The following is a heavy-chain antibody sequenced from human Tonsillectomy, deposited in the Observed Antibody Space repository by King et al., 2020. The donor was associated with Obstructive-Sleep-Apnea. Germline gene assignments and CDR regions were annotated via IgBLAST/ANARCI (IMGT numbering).Heavy chain of an antibody. CDR3: ARVHYYDTSGYYYYFDY. CDR1: GDSINSGEDY. V-gene: IGHV4-30-4*01. Sequence: VQLQESGSGLVKPSQTLSLTCTVSGDSINSGEDYWGWIRQPPGKCLEWIGYIYYSGSTYYSPSLKSRVTISVDTSKNQFSLRLTSVTAADTAVYYCARVHYYDTSGYYYYFDYWGQGTLVTVSS. CDR2: IYYSGST. J-gene: IGHJ4*02. D-gene: IGHD3-22*01.